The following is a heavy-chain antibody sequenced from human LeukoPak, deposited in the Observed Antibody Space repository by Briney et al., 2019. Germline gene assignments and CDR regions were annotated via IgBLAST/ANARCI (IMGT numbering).Heavy chain of an antibody. Sequence: PGGSLRLSCAASGFTFSSYSMNWVRQAPGKGLEWVSSISSSSSYIYYADSVKGRFTISRDNAKNSLYLQMNSLRAEDTGVYYCARGLQVEELWFGEVLSGFDCWGQGTLVTVSS. CDR2: ISSSSSYI. J-gene: IGHJ4*02. CDR1: GFTFSSYS. V-gene: IGHV3-21*01. D-gene: IGHD3-10*01. CDR3: ARGLQVEELWFGEVLSGFDC.